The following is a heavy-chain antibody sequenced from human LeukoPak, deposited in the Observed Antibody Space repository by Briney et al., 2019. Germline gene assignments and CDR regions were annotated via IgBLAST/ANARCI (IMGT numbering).Heavy chain of an antibody. D-gene: IGHD5-24*01. CDR2: IWYDGSNK. J-gene: IGHJ4*02. V-gene: IGHV3-33*01. CDR3: ARDLVRDGYNLVY. Sequence: GGSLRLSCAASGFTFSSYGMHWVRQAPGKGLEWVAVIWYDGSNKYYADSVKGRFTISRDNSKNTLYLQMNSLRAEDTAVYYCARDLVRDGYNLVYWGQGTLVTVSS. CDR1: GFTFSSYG.